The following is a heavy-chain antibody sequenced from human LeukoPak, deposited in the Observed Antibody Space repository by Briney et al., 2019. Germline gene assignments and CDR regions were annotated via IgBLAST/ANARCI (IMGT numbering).Heavy chain of an antibody. CDR2: ISYDGSDK. CDR3: AKALSNWNPFDY. Sequence: GGSLRLSCAASGFTFSSYAMHWVRQAPGKGLEWVAVISYDGSDKYYADSVKGRFTMSRDNSKNTLYLQMNSLRAEDTAVYYCAKALSNWNPFDYWGQGTLVTVSS. CDR1: GFTFSSYA. V-gene: IGHV3-30-3*01. J-gene: IGHJ4*02. D-gene: IGHD1-1*01.